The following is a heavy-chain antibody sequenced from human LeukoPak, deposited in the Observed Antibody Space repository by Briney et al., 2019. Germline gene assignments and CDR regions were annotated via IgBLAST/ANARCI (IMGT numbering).Heavy chain of an antibody. V-gene: IGHV5-51*01. CDR3: ARVVYMLVNPYYFDS. CDR1: GYRFPNYW. J-gene: IGHJ4*02. Sequence: GESLKISCKASGYRFPNYWIAWVRQMPGKGLEWMGIIYPGDSDTRYSPSFQGQVTISADKSINTAYLQWSSLKASDTAMYYCARVVYMLVNPYYFDSWGQGTLVTVSS. D-gene: IGHD3-22*01. CDR2: IYPGDSDT.